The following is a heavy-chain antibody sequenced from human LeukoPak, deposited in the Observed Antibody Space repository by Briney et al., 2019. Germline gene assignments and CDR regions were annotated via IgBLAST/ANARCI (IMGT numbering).Heavy chain of an antibody. CDR1: GFTFSNYW. Sequence: GGSLRLSCAASGFTFSNYWMTWFRQAPGKGLERVASIEQDGSDIHYVDSVKGRFTISRDNAKNSVYLQMNSLRVEDTAVYYCARVTPWGYFDSWGQETLVTFSS. J-gene: IGHJ4*02. CDR2: IEQDGSDI. D-gene: IGHD1-26*01. V-gene: IGHV3-7*01. CDR3: ARVTPWGYFDS.